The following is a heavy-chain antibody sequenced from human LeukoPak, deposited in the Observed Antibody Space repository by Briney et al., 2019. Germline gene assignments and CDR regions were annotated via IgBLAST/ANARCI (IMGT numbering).Heavy chain of an antibody. CDR3: AGEVEMATSYYYYGMDV. Sequence: GASVKVSCKASGGTFSSYAISWVRQAPGQGLEWMGRIIPILGIANYAQKLQGRVTITADKSTSTAYMELSSLRSEDTAVYYCAGEVEMATSYYYYGMDVWGQGTTVTVSS. D-gene: IGHD5-24*01. CDR2: IIPILGIA. CDR1: GGTFSSYA. V-gene: IGHV1-69*04. J-gene: IGHJ6*02.